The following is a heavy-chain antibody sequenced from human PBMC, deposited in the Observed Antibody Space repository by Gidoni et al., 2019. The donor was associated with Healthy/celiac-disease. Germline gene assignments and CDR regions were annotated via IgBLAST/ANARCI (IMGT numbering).Heavy chain of an antibody. CDR1: GFTFSSYG. Sequence: QVQLVESGGGVVQPGRSLSLSCAASGFTFSSYGMHWVRQAPGKGLEWVAVIWYDGSNKYYADSVKGRFTISRDNSKNTLYLQMNSLRAEDTAVYYCARDMGYIVLLWFGEYNGMDVWGQGTTVTVSS. CDR3: ARDMGYIVLLWFGEYNGMDV. CDR2: IWYDGSNK. J-gene: IGHJ6*02. D-gene: IGHD3-10*01. V-gene: IGHV3-33*01.